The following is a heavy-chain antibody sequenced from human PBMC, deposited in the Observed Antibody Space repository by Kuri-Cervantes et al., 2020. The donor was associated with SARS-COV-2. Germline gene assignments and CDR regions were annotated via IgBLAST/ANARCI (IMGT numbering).Heavy chain of an antibody. D-gene: IGHD2-2*01. Sequence: GGSLRLSCAASGFAFGGYGMHWVRQPPGKGLEWVAVISYDGSNKYYADSVKGRFTISRDNSKNTLYLQMNSLRAEDTAVYYCARDGVPAGVGVVYYYYMDVWGKGTTVTVSS. V-gene: IGHV3-30*03. CDR2: ISYDGSNK. CDR3: ARDGVPAGVGVVYYYYMDV. CDR1: GFAFGGYG. J-gene: IGHJ6*03.